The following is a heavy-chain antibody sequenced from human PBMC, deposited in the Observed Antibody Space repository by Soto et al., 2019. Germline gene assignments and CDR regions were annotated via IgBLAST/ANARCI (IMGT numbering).Heavy chain of an antibody. V-gene: IGHV3-21*01. CDR2: ISSSSSYI. CDR1: GFTFSSYS. D-gene: IGHD2-21*02. J-gene: IGHJ3*02. Sequence: EVQLVESGGGLVKPGGSLRLSCAASGFTFSSYSMNWVRQAPGKGLEWVSSISSSSSYIYYADSVTGRFTISRDNAKNSLYLQMNSLRAEDTAVYYCAAINCGGDCYNQDEGAFDIWGQGKMVTVAS. CDR3: AAINCGGDCYNQDEGAFDI.